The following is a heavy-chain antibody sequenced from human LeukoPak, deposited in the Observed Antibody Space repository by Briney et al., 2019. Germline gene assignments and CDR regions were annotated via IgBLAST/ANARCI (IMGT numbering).Heavy chain of an antibody. V-gene: IGHV3-13*01. CDR1: GFTFSSYD. CDR3: ARGQNDSSGYYYYYFDY. Sequence: GGPLRLSCAASGFTFSSYDMHWVRQATGKGLEWVSAIGTAGDTYYPGSVKGRFTISRENAKNSLYLQMNSLRGGDTAVYYCARGQNDSSGYYYYYFDYWGQGTLVTVSS. CDR2: IGTAGDT. D-gene: IGHD3-22*01. J-gene: IGHJ4*02.